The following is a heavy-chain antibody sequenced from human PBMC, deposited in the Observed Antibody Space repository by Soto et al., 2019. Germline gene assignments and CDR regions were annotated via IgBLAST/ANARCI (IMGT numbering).Heavy chain of an antibody. CDR1: GYTFTSYD. Sequence: QVQLVQSGAEVKKPGASVKVSCKASGYTFTSYDINWVRQATGQGLEWMGWMNPNSGNTGYARKFQGRVTMTRNTSISTAYMELSSLRSEDTAVYYCARGDYDFWSGYSRPYYYYGMDVWGQGTTVTVSS. V-gene: IGHV1-8*01. CDR3: ARGDYDFWSGYSRPYYYYGMDV. CDR2: MNPNSGNT. D-gene: IGHD3-3*01. J-gene: IGHJ6*02.